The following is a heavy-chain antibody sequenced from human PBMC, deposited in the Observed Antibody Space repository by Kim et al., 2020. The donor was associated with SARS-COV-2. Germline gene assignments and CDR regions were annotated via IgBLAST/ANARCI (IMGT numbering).Heavy chain of an antibody. CDR1: GGSISSYY. Sequence: SETLSLTCTVSGGSISSYYWSWIRQPPGKGLEWIGYIYYSGSTNYNPSLKSRVTISVDTSKNQFSLKLSSVTAADTAVYYCARHMPLHHYDFWSGYQFTFDYWGQGTLVTVSS. CDR3: ARHMPLHHYDFWSGYQFTFDY. V-gene: IGHV4-59*08. J-gene: IGHJ4*02. CDR2: IYYSGST. D-gene: IGHD3-3*01.